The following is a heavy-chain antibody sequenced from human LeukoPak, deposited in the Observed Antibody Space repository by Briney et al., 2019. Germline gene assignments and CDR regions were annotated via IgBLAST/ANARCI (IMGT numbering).Heavy chain of an antibody. V-gene: IGHV4-34*01. J-gene: IGHJ6*02. CDR3: ARGRLIVVVPAARPLGYYYGMDV. Sequence: SETLSLTCAVYGGSFSGYYWSWIRQPPGKGLEWIGEINHSGSTNYNPSLKSRVTISVDTSKNQISLKLSSVTAADTAVYYCARGRLIVVVPAARPLGYYYGMDVWGQGTTVTVSS. CDR2: INHSGST. CDR1: GGSFSGYY. D-gene: IGHD2-2*01.